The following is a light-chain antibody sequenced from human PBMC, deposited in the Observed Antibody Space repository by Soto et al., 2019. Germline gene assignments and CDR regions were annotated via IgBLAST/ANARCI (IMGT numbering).Light chain of an antibody. CDR1: QSVSNNY. J-gene: IGKJ4*01. Sequence: EIVLTQSPGTLSLSPGERATLSCRASQSVSNNYLAWYQQKPGQALRLLIYGASSRATGIPDRFSGSGSGTDFTLTINRLEPEDFVVYYCQQYGSSSLTVGGGTKVEIK. V-gene: IGKV3-20*01. CDR3: QQYGSSSLT. CDR2: GAS.